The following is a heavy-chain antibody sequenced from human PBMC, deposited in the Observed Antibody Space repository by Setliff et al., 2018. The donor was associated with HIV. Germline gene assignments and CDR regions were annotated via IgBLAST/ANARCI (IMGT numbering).Heavy chain of an antibody. D-gene: IGHD3-10*01. Sequence: SGPTLVNPTQAITLTCTFSGLSLSSSGVGVDWIRQSLGKDLEWLAFIYLNNNKHYSTSLKSRLTVTKDTSKNRVVFTMTNMDPVDTATYYCAYSGRQLRGPYFDFWGQGTPVTVSS. V-gene: IGHV2-5*01. CDR2: IYLNNNK. J-gene: IGHJ4*02. CDR1: GLSLSSSGVG. CDR3: AYSGRQLRGPYFDF.